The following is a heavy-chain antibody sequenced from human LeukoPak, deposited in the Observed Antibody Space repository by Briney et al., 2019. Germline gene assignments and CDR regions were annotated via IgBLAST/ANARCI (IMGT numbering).Heavy chain of an antibody. CDR3: ARRGYPVYYYYMDV. CDR2: ISAYNGNT. V-gene: IGHV1-18*04. CDR1: GYTFTGYY. D-gene: IGHD5-12*01. Sequence: ASVKVSCKASGYTFTGYYMHWVRQAPGQGLEWMGWISAYNGNTNYAQKLQGRVTMTTDTSTTTAYMELRSLRSDDTAVYYCARRGYPVYYYYMDVWGKGTTVTISS. J-gene: IGHJ6*03.